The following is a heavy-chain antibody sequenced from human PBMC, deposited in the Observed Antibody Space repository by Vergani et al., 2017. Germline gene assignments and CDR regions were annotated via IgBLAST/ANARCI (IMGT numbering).Heavy chain of an antibody. Sequence: QVQLQQSGPGLVKPSETLSLTCSVSGYSISSGYYWGWVRQSPGKGLEWIASIYHTGSTYYNPSLESRVTISVDTSKNQFSLNVTSVSAADTAVYYCARGVAYFDYWGQGTLVTVSS. J-gene: IGHJ4*02. CDR2: IYHTGST. D-gene: IGHD3-3*01. CDR3: ARGVAYFDY. V-gene: IGHV4-38-2*02. CDR1: GYSISSGYY.